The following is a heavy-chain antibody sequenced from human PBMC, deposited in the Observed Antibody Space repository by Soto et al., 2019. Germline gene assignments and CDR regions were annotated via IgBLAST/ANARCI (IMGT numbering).Heavy chain of an antibody. CDR3: ARGAYYYDSSGLSY. CDR1: GFTFSSYS. Sequence: GGSLRLSCAASGFTFSSYSMNWVRQAPGKGLEWVSSISSSGSYIYYADSVKGRFTISRDNAKNSLYLQMNSLRAEDTAVYYCARGAYYYDSSGLSYWGQGTLVTVSS. D-gene: IGHD3-22*01. V-gene: IGHV3-21*01. CDR2: ISSSGSYI. J-gene: IGHJ4*02.